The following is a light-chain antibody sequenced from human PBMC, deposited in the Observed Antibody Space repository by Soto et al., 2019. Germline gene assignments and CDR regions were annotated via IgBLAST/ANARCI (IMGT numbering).Light chain of an antibody. CDR3: GSYVGRNTYV. Sequence: QSVLTQPPSVSGAPGQRVTISCTGTSSNIGAGYDVHWYQQLPGTAPKLLTYGNGNRPSGVPNRFSGSKSGNTASLTISGLRAEDEADYYCGSYVGRNTYVSGTGTKVTVL. CDR1: SSNIGAGYD. CDR2: GNG. V-gene: IGLV1-40*01. J-gene: IGLJ1*01.